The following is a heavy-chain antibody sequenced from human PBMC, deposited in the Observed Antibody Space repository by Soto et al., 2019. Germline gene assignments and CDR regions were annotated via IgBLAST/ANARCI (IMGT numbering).Heavy chain of an antibody. V-gene: IGHV4-31*03. CDR1: GGSISSGGYY. Sequence: QVQLQESGPGLVKPSQTLSLTCTVSGGSISSGGYYWSWIRQHPGKGLEWIGYIYYSGSTYYNPSPTSRVTISVDTSKNQFSLKLSSVTAADTAVYYCAREGGVDYGDYEAGWGQGTLVTVSS. CDR3: AREGGVDYGDYEAG. D-gene: IGHD4-17*01. CDR2: IYYSGST. J-gene: IGHJ4*02.